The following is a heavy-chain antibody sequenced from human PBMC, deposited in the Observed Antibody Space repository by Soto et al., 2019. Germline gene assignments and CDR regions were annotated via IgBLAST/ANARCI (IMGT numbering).Heavy chain of an antibody. J-gene: IGHJ4*02. Sequence: SETLSLTCTVSGGSISSGDYYWSWIRQPPGKGLEWIGFIYYGGSTNYNPSLKSRVTISVDTPKNQFSLKLSSVTAADTAVYYCAKNWNWGSLVHWGQGTLVTVSS. CDR3: AKNWNWGSLVH. V-gene: IGHV4-61*08. CDR1: GGSISSGDYY. D-gene: IGHD7-27*01. CDR2: IYYGGST.